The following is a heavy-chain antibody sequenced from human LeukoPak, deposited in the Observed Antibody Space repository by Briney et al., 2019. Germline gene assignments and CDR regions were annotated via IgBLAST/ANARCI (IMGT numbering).Heavy chain of an antibody. CDR2: INPSYDST. J-gene: IGHJ4*02. CDR3: ARAHPTLRDGYTAPFDY. CDR1: VYSFTSYY. D-gene: IGHD5-24*01. Sequence: GSSVNVSCKSSVYSFTSYYMHLVRQAPGQRREWMAMINPSYDSTSYAQRFQGRITVTRDTSKCTVYMELSSLRSDDTDVYYCARAHPTLRDGYTAPFDYWGQETLVTVSS. V-gene: IGHV1-46*01.